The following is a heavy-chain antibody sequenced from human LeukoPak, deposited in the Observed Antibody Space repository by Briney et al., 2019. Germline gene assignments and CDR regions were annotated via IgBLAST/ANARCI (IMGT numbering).Heavy chain of an antibody. CDR2: ISPYNDNT. CDR3: AREMPAADGSDAFDI. V-gene: IGHV1-18*01. CDR1: GYTFTTYG. J-gene: IGHJ3*02. D-gene: IGHD6-13*01. Sequence: ASVKVSCKASGYTFTTYGISWVRQAPGEGPKWMGWISPYNDNTKYAQKLQGRVTMTADTSTSTAYMELRSLRSDDTAVYYCAREMPAADGSDAFDIWGQGTVVTVSS.